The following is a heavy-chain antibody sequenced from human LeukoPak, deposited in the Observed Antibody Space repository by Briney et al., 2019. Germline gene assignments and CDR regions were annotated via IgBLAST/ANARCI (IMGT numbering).Heavy chain of an antibody. Sequence: GGSLRLSCAASGFTVSSNYMSWVRQAPGKGLEWVSVIYSGGSTYYADSVKGRFTISRDNSKNTLYLQMNSLRAEDTAVYYCARDLSKYSGSYGDYWGQGTLVTVFS. V-gene: IGHV3-66*01. CDR3: ARDLSKYSGSYGDY. CDR2: IYSGGST. D-gene: IGHD1-26*01. J-gene: IGHJ4*02. CDR1: GFTVSSNY.